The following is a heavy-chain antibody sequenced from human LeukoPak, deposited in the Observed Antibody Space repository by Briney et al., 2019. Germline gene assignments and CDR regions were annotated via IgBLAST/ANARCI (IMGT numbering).Heavy chain of an antibody. CDR1: GFTFSSYG. J-gene: IGHJ6*02. V-gene: IGHV3-23*01. D-gene: IGHD3-22*01. CDR2: LSGSGAST. CDR3: AKVGSYYDSSGYSYYYYGMDV. Sequence: GRSLRLSCAASGFTFSSYGMYWVRQAPGKGLEWVSALSGSGASTLYADSVRGRFTISRDSSKNTLYLQMNSLRAEDTAVYYCAKVGSYYDSSGYSYYYYGMDVWGQGTTVTVSS.